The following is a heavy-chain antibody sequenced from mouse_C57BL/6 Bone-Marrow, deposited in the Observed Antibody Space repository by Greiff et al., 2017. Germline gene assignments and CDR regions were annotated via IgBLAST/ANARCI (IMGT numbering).Heavy chain of an antibody. J-gene: IGHJ4*01. V-gene: IGHV1-76*01. Sequence: VQLQQSGAELVRPGASVKLSCKASGYTFTDYYINWVKQRPGQGLEWIARIYPGSGNTYYNEKFKGKATLTAEKSSSTAYMQLSSLTSEDSAVYFCAREGSNCESAMDYWGQGTSVTVSS. CDR2: IYPGSGNT. D-gene: IGHD2-5*01. CDR1: GYTFTDYY. CDR3: AREGSNCESAMDY.